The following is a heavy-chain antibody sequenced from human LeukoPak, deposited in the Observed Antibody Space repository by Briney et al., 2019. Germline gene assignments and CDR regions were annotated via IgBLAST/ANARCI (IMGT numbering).Heavy chain of an antibody. CDR1: GYTFTIYY. Sequence: ASVKVSCKASGYTFTIYYMHWVRQAPGQGLEWMGIINPSGGSTSYAQKFQGRVTMTRDTSTSTVYMELSSLRSEDTAVYYCARVGRLGGFDYWGQGTLVTVSS. D-gene: IGHD7-27*01. V-gene: IGHV1-46*01. CDR3: ARVGRLGGFDY. CDR2: INPSGGST. J-gene: IGHJ4*02.